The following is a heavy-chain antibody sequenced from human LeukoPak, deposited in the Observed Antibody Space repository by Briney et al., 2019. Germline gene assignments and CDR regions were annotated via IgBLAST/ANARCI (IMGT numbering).Heavy chain of an antibody. D-gene: IGHD4-17*01. J-gene: IGHJ4*02. CDR3: ARGLTGSFVTTVATGVDY. V-gene: IGHV3-23*01. Sequence: GGSLRLSCAASGFIFSSYEMNWVRQAPGKGLEWVSAISGSGVNTYYADSVKGRFTISRDNSKNTLYLQMNSLKAEDTAVYYCARGLTGSFVTTVATGVDYWGQGTLVTVSS. CDR2: ISGSGVNT. CDR1: GFIFSSYE.